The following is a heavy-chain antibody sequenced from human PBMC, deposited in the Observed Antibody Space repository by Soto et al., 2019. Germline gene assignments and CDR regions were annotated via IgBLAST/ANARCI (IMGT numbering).Heavy chain of an antibody. CDR3: ARVYSGSYGPVYYYYGMDV. CDR2: ISYDGSNK. J-gene: IGHJ6*02. Sequence: HPGGSLRLSCAASGFTFSSYAMHWVRQAPGKGLEWVAVISYDGSNKYYADSVKGRFTISRDNSKNTLYLQMNSLRAEDTAVYYCARVYSGSYGPVYYYYGMDVWGQGTTVTVSS. V-gene: IGHV3-30-3*01. CDR1: GFTFSSYA. D-gene: IGHD1-26*01.